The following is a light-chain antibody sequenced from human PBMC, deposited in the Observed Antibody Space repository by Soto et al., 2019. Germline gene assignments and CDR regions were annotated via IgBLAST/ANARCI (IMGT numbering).Light chain of an antibody. V-gene: IGKV3-15*01. J-gene: IGKJ5*01. CDR1: QSVSRN. CDR2: DAS. Sequence: EIVMTQSPATLSVSPGERATLSCRASQSVSRNLAWYQQKPGQPPRLLIYDASTRATGVPARFGGSGSGTEFTLTISGLQSEDFAVYYCQQRSNWLFTFGQGTRLEIK. CDR3: QQRSNWLFT.